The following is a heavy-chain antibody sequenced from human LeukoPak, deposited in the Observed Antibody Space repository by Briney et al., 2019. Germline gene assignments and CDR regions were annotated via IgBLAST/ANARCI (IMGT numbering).Heavy chain of an antibody. CDR3: AADRERDPSVYYLV. V-gene: IGHV3-23*01. J-gene: IGHJ4*02. D-gene: IGHD3-22*01. Sequence: PGGSLRLSCAASGFTFSDYAMSWVRQAPGKGLEWVSTISDNGGGTYYADSVKGRFTISRDNSKNTLFLQTNSLRTEDSAVYYCAADRERDPSVYYLVGGQGTLITVSS. CDR1: GFTFSDYA. CDR2: ISDNGGGT.